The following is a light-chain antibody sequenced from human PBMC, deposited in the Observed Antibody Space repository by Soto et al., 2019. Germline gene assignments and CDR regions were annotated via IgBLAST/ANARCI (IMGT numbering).Light chain of an antibody. V-gene: IGLV3-1*01. J-gene: IGLJ2*01. CDR1: KLGDKY. CDR2: QDI. CDR3: QAWDSNDVV. Sequence: SYELIQPPSVSVSPGQTASITCSGDKLGDKYASWYQQKPGQSPVLVIYQDIKRPSGIPERFSGSISGNTATLTISGTQAMDEADYYCQAWDSNDVVFGGGTQLTVL.